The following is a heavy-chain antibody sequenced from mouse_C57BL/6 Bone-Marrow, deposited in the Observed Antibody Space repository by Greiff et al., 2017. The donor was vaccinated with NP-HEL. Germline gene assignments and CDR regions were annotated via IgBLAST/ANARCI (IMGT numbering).Heavy chain of an antibody. V-gene: IGHV1-69*01. CDR2: IDPSDSYT. J-gene: IGHJ3*01. D-gene: IGHD2-4*01. Sequence: VQLQQPGAELVMPGASVKLSCKASGYTFTSYWMHWVKQRPGQGLEWIGEIDPSDSYTNYNQKFKGKSTLTVDKSSSTAYMQLSSLTSEDSAVYYCARSCYDYDGFAYWGQGTLVTVSA. CDR3: ARSCYDYDGFAY. CDR1: GYTFTSYW.